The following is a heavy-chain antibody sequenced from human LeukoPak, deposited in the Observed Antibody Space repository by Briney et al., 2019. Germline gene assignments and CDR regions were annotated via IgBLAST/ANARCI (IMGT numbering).Heavy chain of an antibody. Sequence: QPGGSLRLSCAASGLTFSSHWMHWVRQAPGKGLVWVSRITNDGSSTTYADSVTGRFTISRDNSKDTLFLQMHSLRPGDTAVYYCVREDTPATANYWGQGTLVTISS. CDR2: ITNDGSST. CDR1: GLTFSSHW. CDR3: VREDTPATANY. D-gene: IGHD2-21*02. V-gene: IGHV3-74*01. J-gene: IGHJ4*02.